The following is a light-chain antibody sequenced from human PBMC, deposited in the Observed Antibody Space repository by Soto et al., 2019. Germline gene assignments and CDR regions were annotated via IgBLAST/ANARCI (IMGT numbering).Light chain of an antibody. CDR3: QPRTNWPPVT. Sequence: EIVLTQSPATLSLSPGERAALSCRASQSVGSHLAWYQQKPGQAPRLLIYDASNRATGIPARFSGSGSGTDFTLTISSLEPEDFAVYICQPRTNWPPVTFGQGTRLEIK. CDR2: DAS. J-gene: IGKJ5*01. V-gene: IGKV3-11*01. CDR1: QSVGSH.